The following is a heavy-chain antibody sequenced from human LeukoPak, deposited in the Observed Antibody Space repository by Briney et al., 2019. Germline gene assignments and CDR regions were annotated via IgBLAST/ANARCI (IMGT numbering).Heavy chain of an antibody. J-gene: IGHJ4*02. CDR2: INHSGST. CDR1: GGSFSGYY. V-gene: IGHV4-34*01. CDR3: ARKRRGAYDFDF. Sequence: SETLSLTCAVYGGSFSGYYWSWVRQPPGKGLEWIGEINHSGSTNYNPSLKSRVTISVDTSKNQFSLKLSSVTAADTAVYYCARKRRGAYDFDFWGQGTLVTVSS. D-gene: IGHD3-16*01.